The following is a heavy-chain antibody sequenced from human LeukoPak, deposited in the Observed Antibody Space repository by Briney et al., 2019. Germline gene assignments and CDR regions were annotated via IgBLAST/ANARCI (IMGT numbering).Heavy chain of an antibody. CDR2: ISAYNGNT. CDR3: AREGILDAGTTFYFDY. V-gene: IGHV1-18*01. Sequence: GASVKVSCKASGYTFTSYGISWVRQAPGQGLEWMGWISAYNGNTNYAQKLQGRVTMTTDTSTSTAYMELKSLRAEDTAVYYCAREGILDAGTTFYFDYGGQGTLVTVSS. J-gene: IGHJ4*02. D-gene: IGHD1-7*01. CDR1: GYTFTSYG.